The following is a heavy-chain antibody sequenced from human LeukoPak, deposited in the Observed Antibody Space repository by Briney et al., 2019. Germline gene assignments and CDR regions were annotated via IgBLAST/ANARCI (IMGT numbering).Heavy chain of an antibody. CDR1: GGTFSSYD. D-gene: IGHD3-22*01. CDR2: MNPNSGNT. CDR3: ALYYDSSGYYDFNDAFDI. V-gene: IGHV1-8*02. J-gene: IGHJ3*02. Sequence: GASVKVSCKASGGTFSSYDINWVRQATGQGLEWMGWMNPNSGNTGYAQKFQGRVTMTRNTSISTAYMELSSLRSEDTAVYYCALYYDSSGYYDFNDAFDIWGQGTMVTVSS.